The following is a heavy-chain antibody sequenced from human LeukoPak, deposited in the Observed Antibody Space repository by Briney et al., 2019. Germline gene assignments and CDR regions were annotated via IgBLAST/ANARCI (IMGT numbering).Heavy chain of an antibody. V-gene: IGHV4-39*01. CDR3: ARPEGGEMATIEDAFDI. Sequence: PSETLSLTCTVSGGSISSSSYYWGWIRQPPGKGLEWIGSIYYSGSTYYNPSLKSRVTISVGTSKNQFSLKLSSVTAADTAVYYCARPEGGEMATIEDAFDIWGQGTMVTVSS. CDR2: IYYSGST. D-gene: IGHD5-24*01. J-gene: IGHJ3*02. CDR1: GGSISSSSYY.